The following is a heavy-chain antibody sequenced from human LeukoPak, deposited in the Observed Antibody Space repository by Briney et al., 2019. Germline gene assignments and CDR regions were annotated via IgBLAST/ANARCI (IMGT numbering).Heavy chain of an antibody. D-gene: IGHD6-19*01. Sequence: PGGSLRLSCAASGFTFSNAWMSWVRQAPGKGLEWVGRIKSKTDGWTTDYAAPVKGRFTISRDDSKNTLYLQMNSLKTEDTAVYYCTTDSSGWGTDYYFDYWGQGTLVTVSS. CDR3: TTDSSGWGTDYYFDY. CDR1: GFTFSNAW. V-gene: IGHV3-15*01. J-gene: IGHJ4*02. CDR2: IKSKTDGWTT.